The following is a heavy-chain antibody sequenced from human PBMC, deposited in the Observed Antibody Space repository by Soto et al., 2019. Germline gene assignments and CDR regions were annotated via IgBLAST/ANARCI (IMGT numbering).Heavy chain of an antibody. D-gene: IGHD3-16*02. V-gene: IGHV1-18*01. Sequence: GASAKETSKECRGSFISKCMSWGRQSPGQGLEWMGWISAYNGNTNYAQKLQGRVTMTTDTSTSTAYMELRSLRSDDTAVYYCAVLAYVWGSYRPWWGQGTLVTVSS. J-gene: IGHJ4*02. CDR2: ISAYNGNT. CDR1: RGSFISKC. CDR3: AVLAYVWGSYRPW.